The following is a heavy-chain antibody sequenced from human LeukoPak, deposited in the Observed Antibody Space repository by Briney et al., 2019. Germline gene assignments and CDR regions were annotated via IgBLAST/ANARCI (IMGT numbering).Heavy chain of an antibody. Sequence: PSGTLSLTCTVSGGSISSYYWSWIRQPPGKGLELIGYMSDSGRNNYNPSLKSRATISVDTSKNQFSLKLSSVTAADTAVYFCARGSRGYGYGSDRFDYWGQGIQVPVSS. J-gene: IGHJ4*02. CDR3: ARGSRGYGYGSDRFDY. CDR1: GGSISSYY. D-gene: IGHD5-12*01. CDR2: MSDSGRN. V-gene: IGHV4-59*01.